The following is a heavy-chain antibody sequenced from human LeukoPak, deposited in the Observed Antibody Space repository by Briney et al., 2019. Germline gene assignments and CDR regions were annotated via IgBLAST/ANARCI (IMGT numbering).Heavy chain of an antibody. CDR2: ISYDGSNK. V-gene: IGHV3-30*04. CDR3: ARDGLLLHFDY. D-gene: IGHD2-15*01. Sequence: GGSLRLSCAASGFTFSSYAMHWVRQAPGKGLEWVAVISYDGSNKYYADSVKGRFTISRDNSKNTLHLQMNSLRAEDTAVYYCARDGLLLHFDYWGQGTLVTVSS. CDR1: GFTFSSYA. J-gene: IGHJ4*02.